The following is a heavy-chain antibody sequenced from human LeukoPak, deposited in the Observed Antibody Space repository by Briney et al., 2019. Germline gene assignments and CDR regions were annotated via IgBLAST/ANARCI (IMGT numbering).Heavy chain of an antibody. CDR1: GGSISSYY. V-gene: IGHV4-59*08. J-gene: IGHJ5*02. Sequence: SETLSLTCPVSGGSISSYYWSWIRQPPGKGLEWIGYIYYSGSTNYNPSLKSRVTISVDTSKNQFSLKLSSVTAADTAVYYCAKQAVAGQPPDPWGQGTLVTVSS. CDR3: AKQAVAGQPPDP. D-gene: IGHD6-19*01. CDR2: IYYSGST.